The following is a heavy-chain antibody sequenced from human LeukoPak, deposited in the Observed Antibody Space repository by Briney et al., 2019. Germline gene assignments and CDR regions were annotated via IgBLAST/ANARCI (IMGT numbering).Heavy chain of an antibody. CDR2: IWYDGSNK. J-gene: IGHJ2*01. CDR1: GSTFSSYG. Sequence: GGSLRLSCAASGSTFSSYGMHWVRQAPGKGLEWVAVIWYDGSNKYYADSVKGRFTISRDNSKNTLYLQMNSLRAEDTAVYYCARDYLLLWFGELDWYFDLWGRSTLVTVSS. V-gene: IGHV3-33*01. CDR3: ARDYLLLWFGELDWYFDL. D-gene: IGHD3-10*01.